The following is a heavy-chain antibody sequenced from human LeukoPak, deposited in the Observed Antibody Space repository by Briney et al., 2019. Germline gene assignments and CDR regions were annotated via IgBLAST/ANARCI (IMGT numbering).Heavy chain of an antibody. V-gene: IGHV1-18*01. Sequence: ASVKVSCKTSGYIFAHNGISWVRQAPGRGPEWMGWISAYNGDTNYAQNFQGRVTMTRDTSTSTVYMELRSLRSDDTAVYYCARDGARSSRVLGYYYYGMDVWGQGTTVTVSS. J-gene: IGHJ6*02. CDR2: ISAYNGDT. CDR3: ARDGARSSRVLGYYYYGMDV. CDR1: GYIFAHNG. D-gene: IGHD2-8*02.